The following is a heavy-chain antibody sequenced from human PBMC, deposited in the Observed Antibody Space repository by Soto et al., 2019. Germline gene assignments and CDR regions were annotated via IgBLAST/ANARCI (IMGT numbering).Heavy chain of an antibody. V-gene: IGHV1-69*12. D-gene: IGHD1-1*01. J-gene: IGHJ4*02. Sequence: QVQLVQSGAEVKKPGCSVKVSCKASGGTFRSYVTSWVRQAPGQGREWLGGIIPMYGTTYYAQTFQGRVTISADESTSTAFMELSSLRSEDPAVYYCARIGTLDWIDDYWGQGTLVTVSS. CDR2: IIPMYGTT. CDR1: GGTFRSYV. CDR3: ARIGTLDWIDDY.